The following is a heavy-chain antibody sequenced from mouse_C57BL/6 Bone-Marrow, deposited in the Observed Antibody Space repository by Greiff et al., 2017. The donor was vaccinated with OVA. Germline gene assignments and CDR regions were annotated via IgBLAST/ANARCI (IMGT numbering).Heavy chain of an antibody. CDR1: GFTFSDAW. V-gene: IGHV6-6*01. CDR2: IRNKANNHAT. Sequence: EVMLVESGGGLVQPGGSMKLSCAASGFTFSDAWMDWVRQSPEKGLEWVAEIRNKANNHATYYAESVNGRFTISRDDSKSSVYLQMNSLRAEDTGIYYCTRGATVVPWYFDVWGTGTTVTVSS. CDR3: TRGATVVPWYFDV. J-gene: IGHJ1*03. D-gene: IGHD1-1*01.